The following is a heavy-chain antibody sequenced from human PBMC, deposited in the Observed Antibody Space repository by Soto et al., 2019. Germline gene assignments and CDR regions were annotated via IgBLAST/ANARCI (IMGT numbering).Heavy chain of an antibody. V-gene: IGHV4-61*01. J-gene: IGHJ5*02. D-gene: IGHD2-8*01. CDR3: ARDPGVGLSARWFDP. CDR1: GGSINNGNYY. Sequence: QVQLQESGPGLVKPSETLTLTCTVSGGSINNGNYYWSWIRQPPGKGLEWIGHIYYSGSTNYNPSLKSRVIISIDTSKKQFSLKLCSVTAADTAVYFCARDPGVGLSARWFDPWGQGALVTVSS. CDR2: IYYSGST.